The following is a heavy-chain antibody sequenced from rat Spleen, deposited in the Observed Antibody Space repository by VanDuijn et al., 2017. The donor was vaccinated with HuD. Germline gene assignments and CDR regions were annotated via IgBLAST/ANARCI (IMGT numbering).Heavy chain of an antibody. D-gene: IGHD1-10*01. CDR2: ISYDSSST. V-gene: IGHV5-29*01. Sequence: EVQLVESGGGLVQPGGTLKLSCAASGITFSNYAMAWVRQAPTKGLEWVATISYDSSSTYYRDSVKGRFTISRDNAKTTLYLQMDSMRSEDTATYYCARGARNNSYNWFAYWGQGTLVTVSS. CDR1: GITFSNYA. J-gene: IGHJ3*01. CDR3: ARGARNNSYNWFAY.